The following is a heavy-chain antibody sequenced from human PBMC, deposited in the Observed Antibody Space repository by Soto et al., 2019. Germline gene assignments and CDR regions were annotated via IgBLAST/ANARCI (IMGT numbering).Heavy chain of an antibody. D-gene: IGHD5-12*01. Sequence: PSETLSLTCTVSGGSISSYYWSWIRQPPGKGLEWIGYIYYSGSTNYNPSLKSRVTISVDTSKNQFSLKLSSVTAADTAVYYCARLGGSANWFDPWGQGTRVTVSS. J-gene: IGHJ5*02. CDR3: ARLGGSANWFDP. CDR2: IYYSGST. V-gene: IGHV4-59*08. CDR1: GGSISSYY.